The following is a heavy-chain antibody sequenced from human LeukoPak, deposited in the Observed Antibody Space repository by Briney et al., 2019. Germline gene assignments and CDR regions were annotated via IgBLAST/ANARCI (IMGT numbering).Heavy chain of an antibody. CDR2: IKQDGSDK. D-gene: IGHD2-2*01. V-gene: IGHV3-7*01. Sequence: GGSLRLSCAASGFTFSTYWMSWVRQAPGKGLEWVANIKQDGSDKYYVDSVKGRFTISRDSAKNPLFLQMNSLRAEDTAVYYCARVRCSSNSCFPDYWGQGTLVTVSS. CDR1: GFTFSTYW. CDR3: ARVRCSSNSCFPDY. J-gene: IGHJ4*02.